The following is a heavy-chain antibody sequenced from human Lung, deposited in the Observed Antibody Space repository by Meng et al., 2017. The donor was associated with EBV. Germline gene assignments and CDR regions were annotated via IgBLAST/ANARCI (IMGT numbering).Heavy chain of an antibody. V-gene: IGHV4-30-4*08. Sequence: QVRLQEAGPGLVQPSQTLSLTCTVSGASIRFGDYYWSWIRQPPGKGLEWIGYIYDSGSTSYNPSLMSRVTISVDTSRNQFSLKLSSVTAADTAVYYCARAVDTGYFDYWGQGTLVTVSS. J-gene: IGHJ4*02. CDR2: IYDSGST. CDR3: ARAVDTGYFDY. D-gene: IGHD5-18*01. CDR1: GASIRFGDYY.